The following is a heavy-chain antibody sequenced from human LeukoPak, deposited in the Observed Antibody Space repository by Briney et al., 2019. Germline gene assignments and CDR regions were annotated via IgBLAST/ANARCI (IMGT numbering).Heavy chain of an antibody. Sequence: SQTLSLTCTVSGASIRSGDYYWSWIRQPPGKGLEWIGYIYYSGSTNYNPSLKSRVTISADTSKNQFSLKLSSVTAADTAVYYCARGCSSSWYFVWGQGTLVTVSS. CDR1: GASIRSGDYY. CDR2: IYYSGST. CDR3: ARGCSSSWYFV. V-gene: IGHV4-61*08. D-gene: IGHD6-13*01. J-gene: IGHJ4*02.